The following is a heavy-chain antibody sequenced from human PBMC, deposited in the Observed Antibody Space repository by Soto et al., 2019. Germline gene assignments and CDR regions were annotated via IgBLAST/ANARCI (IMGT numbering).Heavy chain of an antibody. V-gene: IGHV1-24*01. CDR2: FDPEDGET. Sequence: GASVKVSCKVSGYTLTELSMHWVRQAPGKGLEWMGGFDPEDGETIYAQKFQGRVTMTEDTSTDTAYTELSSLRSEDTAVYYCATETFFSGIAVAGFDYWGQGTLVTVSS. CDR1: GYTLTELS. CDR3: ATETFFSGIAVAGFDY. J-gene: IGHJ4*02. D-gene: IGHD6-19*01.